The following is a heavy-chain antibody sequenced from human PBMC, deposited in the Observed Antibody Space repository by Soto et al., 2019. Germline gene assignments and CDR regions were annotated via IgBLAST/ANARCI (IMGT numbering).Heavy chain of an antibody. D-gene: IGHD5-18*01. CDR2: IYYSGST. CDR3: ARSGYSYGPNPLLY. Sequence: QVQLQESGPGLVKPSQTLSLTCTVSGGSISSGGYYWSWIRQHPGKGLEWIGYIYYSGSTYYNPSLKSRVTISVDTSKNQFSRKVSSVTAADTAVYYCARSGYSYGPNPLLYWGQGTLVTVSS. CDR1: GGSISSGGYY. J-gene: IGHJ4*02. V-gene: IGHV4-31*03.